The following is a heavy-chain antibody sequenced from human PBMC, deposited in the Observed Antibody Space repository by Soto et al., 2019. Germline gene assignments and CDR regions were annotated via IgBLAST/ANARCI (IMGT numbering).Heavy chain of an antibody. Sequence: PGGSLRLSCAASGFTFSSYAMHWVRQAPGKGLEWVAVISYDGSNKYYADSVKGRFTISRDNSKNTLYLQMNSLRAEDTAVYYCARERNSLFTFGGVIVAHYYYYGMDVWGQGTTVTVSS. CDR2: ISYDGSNK. J-gene: IGHJ6*02. CDR3: ARERNSLFTFGGVIVAHYYYYGMDV. D-gene: IGHD3-16*02. CDR1: GFTFSSYA. V-gene: IGHV3-30-3*01.